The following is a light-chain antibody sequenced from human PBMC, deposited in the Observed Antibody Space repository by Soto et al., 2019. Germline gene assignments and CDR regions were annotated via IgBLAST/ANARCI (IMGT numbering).Light chain of an antibody. CDR3: TSYTTSSPYVV. Sequence: QSALTQPASVSGSPGQSITISCTGTSSDVGGYNYVSWYQPHPGKAPKLMIYDVTNRPSGVSNRFSGSKSVNRASLTISGLQAEDEADYYCTSYTTSSPYVVFGGGTKLTVL. CDR1: SSDVGGYNY. J-gene: IGLJ2*01. CDR2: DVT. V-gene: IGLV2-14*03.